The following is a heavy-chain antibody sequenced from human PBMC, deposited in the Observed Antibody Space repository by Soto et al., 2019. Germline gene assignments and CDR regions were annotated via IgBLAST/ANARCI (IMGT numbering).Heavy chain of an antibody. D-gene: IGHD3-10*01. CDR2: IISIFGTT. J-gene: IGHJ6*02. CDR1: GGTFSNYA. CDR3: ARGVRTGFYGMDV. V-gene: IGHV1-69*01. Sequence: QVQLVQSGAEVKKPGSSVKVSCKASGGTFSNYAISWVRQAPGQGLEWVGGIISIFGTTNYAQNFQGRVTITAVESTSTAYMELSGLRSEDTAVYYCARGVRTGFYGMDVWGQGTTVTVSS.